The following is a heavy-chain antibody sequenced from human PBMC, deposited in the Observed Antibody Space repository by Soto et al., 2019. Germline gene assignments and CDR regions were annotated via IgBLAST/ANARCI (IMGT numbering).Heavy chain of an antibody. V-gene: IGHV1-18*04. CDR3: ARVPGENSLVVEAAPDY. Sequence: ASVKVSCKASGYTFSSHTISWVRQAPGQGLQWMGRISAYNGKTNYALTLQGRVTMTTDTSTSTAYMELKSLRSDDTAVYYCARVPGENSLVVEAAPDYWG. CDR1: GYTFSSHT. J-gene: IGHJ4*01. CDR2: ISAYNGKT. D-gene: IGHD2-15*01.